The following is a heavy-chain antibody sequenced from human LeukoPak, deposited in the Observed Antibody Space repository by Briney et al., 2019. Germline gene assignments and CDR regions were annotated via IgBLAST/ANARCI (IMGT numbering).Heavy chain of an antibody. D-gene: IGHD2-2*01. Sequence: ASVKVSCKASGYTFTSYGISWVRQAPGQGLEWMGWISAYNGNTNYAQKLQGRVTMTTDTSTSTAYMELRSLRSDDTAVYYCARDLGYCSSTGCYGFDYWGQGTLVTVSS. CDR3: ARDLGYCSSTGCYGFDY. CDR1: GYTFTSYG. CDR2: ISAYNGNT. V-gene: IGHV1-18*01. J-gene: IGHJ4*02.